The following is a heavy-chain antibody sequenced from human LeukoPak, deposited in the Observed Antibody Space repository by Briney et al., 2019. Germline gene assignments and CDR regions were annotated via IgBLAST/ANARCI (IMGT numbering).Heavy chain of an antibody. CDR3: ANGGYAYGADY. CDR1: GFTFSSYA. V-gene: IGHV3-23*01. J-gene: IGHJ4*02. Sequence: GGSLRLSCVASGFTFSSYAMSWVRQAPGRGLEWVSGIRGSGGSTYYADSVKGRFTISRDNSKNTLYLQMHSLRAEDTAVYYCANGGYAYGADYWGQGTLVTVSS. CDR2: IRGSGGST. D-gene: IGHD5-18*01.